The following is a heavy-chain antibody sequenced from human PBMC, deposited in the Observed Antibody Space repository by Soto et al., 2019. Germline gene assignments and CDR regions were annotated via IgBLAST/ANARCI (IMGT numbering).Heavy chain of an antibody. Sequence: SETLSPTCTVSAGSISSSSYYWDWLRQPPWKGLEWTGSTYYSRITYYNPSLKSRVTISVEPSQNPFSLKLTSVTAADTAVYYFARLYGSVSYSFYGLDVWGQGXTVTFS. CDR3: ARLYGSVSYSFYGLDV. CDR1: AGSISSSSYY. J-gene: IGHJ6*02. D-gene: IGHD3-10*01. CDR2: TYYSRIT. V-gene: IGHV4-39*01.